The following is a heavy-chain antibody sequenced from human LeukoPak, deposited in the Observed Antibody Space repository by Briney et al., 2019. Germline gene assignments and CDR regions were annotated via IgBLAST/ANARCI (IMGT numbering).Heavy chain of an antibody. CDR3: ARAWLGLTGDGYTADNWFDP. J-gene: IGHJ5*02. CDR1: GGTFSSYA. CDR2: IIPIFGTA. Sequence: GASVKVSCKASGGTFSSYAISWVRQAPGQGLEWMGGIIPIFGTANYAQKFQGRVTITADESTSTAYMELSSLRSEDTAVYYCARAWLGLTGDGYTADNWFDPWGQGTLVTVSS. V-gene: IGHV1-69*01. D-gene: IGHD5-24*01.